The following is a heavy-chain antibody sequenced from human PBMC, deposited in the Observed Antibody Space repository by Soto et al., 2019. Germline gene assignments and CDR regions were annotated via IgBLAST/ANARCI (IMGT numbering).Heavy chain of an antibody. D-gene: IGHD3-22*01. J-gene: IGHJ4*02. CDR3: ARGRVYYDSSAIGY. V-gene: IGHV1-18*01. CDR1: GYTFTRYG. CDR2: ISAFNGNT. Sequence: QVPLVQSGAEVKKPWASVKVSCKASGYTFTRYGINWVRQAPGRGLEWMGWISAFNGNTNYAQKLQGRVTMTTDTSTSTAYMELRSLRSDDTAVYYCARGRVYYDSSAIGYWGQGTLVTVSS.